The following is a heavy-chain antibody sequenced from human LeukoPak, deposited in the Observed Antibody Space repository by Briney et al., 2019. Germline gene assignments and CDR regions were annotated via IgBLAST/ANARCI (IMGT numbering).Heavy chain of an antibody. CDR3: ARSIAAAGYFDY. Sequence: SVKVSCKASGGTFSGYAISWVRQAPGQGLEWMGGIIPIFGTANYAQKFQGRVTITADESTSTAYMEPSSLRSEDTAVYYCARSIAAAGYFDYWGQGTLVTVSS. J-gene: IGHJ4*02. CDR1: GGTFSGYA. V-gene: IGHV1-69*13. CDR2: IIPIFGTA. D-gene: IGHD6-13*01.